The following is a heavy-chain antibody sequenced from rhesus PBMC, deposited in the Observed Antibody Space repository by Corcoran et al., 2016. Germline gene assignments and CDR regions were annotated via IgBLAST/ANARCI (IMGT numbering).Heavy chain of an antibody. Sequence: EVQLVESGGGLVQPGGSLRLSCAASGFTFSSSAMHWVRQASGKGLEWVGRIRGNSNNYETVYAASVKGRFTMSRDDSKNTAYMQMNSLTTEDTAVYYCARVLYSNYLYWGQGVLVTVSS. CDR2: IRGNSNNYET. J-gene: IGHJ4*01. D-gene: IGHD4-23*01. CDR1: GFTFSSSA. CDR3: ARVLYSNYLY. V-gene: IGHV3-118*01.